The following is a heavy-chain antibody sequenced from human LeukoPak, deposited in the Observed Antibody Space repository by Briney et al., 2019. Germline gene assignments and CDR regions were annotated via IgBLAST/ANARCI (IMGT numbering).Heavy chain of an antibody. CDR2: ISDNGRNK. Sequence: GGSLRLSCAASGFTFSTYGMHWVRQAPGKGLEWVAVISDNGRNKYYGDSVKGRFTISRDNSKNMLYLQMDSLRVEDTAVYYCAKDTTTGPAEYYFDYWGQGTLVTVSS. V-gene: IGHV3-30*18. J-gene: IGHJ4*02. CDR3: AKDTTTGPAEYYFDY. D-gene: IGHD1-14*01. CDR1: GFTFSTYG.